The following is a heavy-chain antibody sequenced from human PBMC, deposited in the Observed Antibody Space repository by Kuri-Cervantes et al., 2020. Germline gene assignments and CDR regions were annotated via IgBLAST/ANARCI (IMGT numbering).Heavy chain of an antibody. Sequence: ESLKISCTVSGGSISHFYWSWIRQPAGKGLEYIGRIYNTGNTDYNPSVKSRVTISIDKSKNQFSLRLSSVTAADTAVYYCARGVLTWFDPWGQGTLVTVSS. V-gene: IGHV4-4*07. CDR3: ARGVLTWFDP. D-gene: IGHD3-9*01. CDR2: IYNTGNT. CDR1: GGSISHFY. J-gene: IGHJ5*02.